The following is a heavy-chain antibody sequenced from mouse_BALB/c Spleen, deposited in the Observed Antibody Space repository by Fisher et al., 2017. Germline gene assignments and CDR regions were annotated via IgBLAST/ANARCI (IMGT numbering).Heavy chain of an antibody. D-gene: IGHD2-10*02. V-gene: IGHV1-26*01. Sequence: KFKGKATLTVDKSSSTAYMELRSLTSEDSAVYYCARGVSYAMDYWGQGTSVTVSS. J-gene: IGHJ4*01. CDR3: ARGVSYAMDY.